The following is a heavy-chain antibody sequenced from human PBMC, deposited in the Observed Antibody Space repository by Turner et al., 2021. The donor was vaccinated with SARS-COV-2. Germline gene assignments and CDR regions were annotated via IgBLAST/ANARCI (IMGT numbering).Heavy chain of an antibody. J-gene: IGHJ6*02. D-gene: IGHD5-12*01. CDR3: ATEMATISRYYYYGMDV. V-gene: IGHV4-39*02. CDR2: IYYSGSN. CDR1: GGSISSSSYY. Sequence: QLQLQESGPGLVKPSETLSLTCTVSGGSISSSSYYWGWIRQPPGKGLEWIGSIYYSGSNYYNPSLKSRVTISVDTSKNQFSLKLSSVTAADTAVYYCATEMATISRYYYYGMDVWGQGTTVTVSS.